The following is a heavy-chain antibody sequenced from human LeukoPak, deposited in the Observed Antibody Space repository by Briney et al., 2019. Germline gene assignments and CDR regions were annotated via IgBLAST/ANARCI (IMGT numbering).Heavy chain of an antibody. CDR2: ILYDGETK. J-gene: IGHJ4*02. CDR3: ARDPRGPTRYDSSGRDTFEY. V-gene: IGHV3-30*04. CDR1: GFTLSSYT. D-gene: IGHD3-22*01. Sequence: GGSLRLSCAASGFTLSSYTMHWVRQAPGKGLEWVTVILYDGETKYYADSVKGRFTISRDNSKNTVYLQMNSLRVEDTAVYYCARDPRGPTRYDSSGRDTFEYWGQGTLVTVSS.